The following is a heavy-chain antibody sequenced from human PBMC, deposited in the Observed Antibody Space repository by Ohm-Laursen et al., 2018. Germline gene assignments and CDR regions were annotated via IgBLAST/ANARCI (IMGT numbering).Heavy chain of an antibody. D-gene: IGHD6-19*01. CDR2: INSDGSST. V-gene: IGHV3-74*01. CDR3: AKAPYTSGPFDY. CDR1: GFTFSRYW. Sequence: SLRLSCAASGFTFSRYWMHWVRQAPGKGLVWVSRINSDGSSTTYADSVKGRFTISRDNAKNTLYLQMNSLRAEDTAVYYCAKAPYTSGPFDYWGQGTLVTVSS. J-gene: IGHJ4*02.